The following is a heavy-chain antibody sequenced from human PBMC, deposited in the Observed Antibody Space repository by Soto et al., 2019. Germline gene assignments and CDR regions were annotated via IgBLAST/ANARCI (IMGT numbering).Heavy chain of an antibody. CDR1: GVTFSSYS. Sequence: PGGSLRLSCAASGVTFSSYSMNWVRQAPGKGLEWVSYISSSSSTIYYADSVKGRFTISRDNAKNSLYLQMNSLRAEDTAVYYCARDTSPSYYDFWSGYYIDAFDIWGQGTMVTVSS. V-gene: IGHV3-48*01. CDR2: ISSSSSTI. J-gene: IGHJ3*02. CDR3: ARDTSPSYYDFWSGYYIDAFDI. D-gene: IGHD3-3*01.